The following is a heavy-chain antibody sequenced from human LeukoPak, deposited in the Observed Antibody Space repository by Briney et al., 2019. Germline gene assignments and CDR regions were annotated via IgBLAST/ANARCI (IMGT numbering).Heavy chain of an antibody. CDR2: ISYDGHSK. CDR3: AKAGQPWRYYYPDTASGYLDY. Sequence: QPGGSLRLSCAASGFTFSSYAMSWVRQAPGKGLEWVGVISYDGHSKHYIDSVKGRFTISRDNSKNTVYLQMNSLTPEDTAMYYCAKAGQPWRYYYPDTASGYLDYWGRGTLVTVSS. J-gene: IGHJ4*02. D-gene: IGHD1-26*01. V-gene: IGHV3-30-3*01. CDR1: GFTFSSYA.